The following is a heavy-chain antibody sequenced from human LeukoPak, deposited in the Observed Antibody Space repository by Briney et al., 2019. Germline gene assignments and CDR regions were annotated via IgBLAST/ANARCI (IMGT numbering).Heavy chain of an antibody. CDR1: GYTFTGYY. CDR2: INPNSGGT. Sequence: ASVKVSCKASGYTFTGYYMHWVRQAPGLGLEWMGRINPNSGGTNYAQKFQGRVTMTRDTSISTAYMELSRLRSDDTAVYYCARAWFGELQCFDYWGQGTLVTVSS. CDR3: ARAWFGELQCFDY. V-gene: IGHV1-2*06. D-gene: IGHD3-10*01. J-gene: IGHJ4*02.